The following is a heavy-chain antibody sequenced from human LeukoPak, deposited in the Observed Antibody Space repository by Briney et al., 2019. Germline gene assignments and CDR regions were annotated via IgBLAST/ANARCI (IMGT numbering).Heavy chain of an antibody. J-gene: IGHJ4*02. D-gene: IGHD3-10*01. CDR3: ARGPPVWFGELPHFDY. CDR1: GASISTGGYY. CDR2: IYYSGNT. V-gene: IGHV4-31*03. Sequence: SETLSLTCTVSGASISTGGYYWSWIRHLPGKGLEWIANIYYSGNTYYNPSLKGRVTISADTSKNYFSLKLRSVTAADTAVYYCARGPPVWFGELPHFDYWGQGTLVTVSS.